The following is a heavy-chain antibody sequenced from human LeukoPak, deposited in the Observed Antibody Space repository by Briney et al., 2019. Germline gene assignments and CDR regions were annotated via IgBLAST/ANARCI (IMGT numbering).Heavy chain of an antibody. CDR1: GFTFSSYG. J-gene: IGHJ4*02. D-gene: IGHD3-10*01. CDR3: ARHASGSYFFEY. CDR2: ISSDGGAT. V-gene: IGHV3-33*08. Sequence: GGSLRLSCAASGFTFSSYGIHWVRQAPGKGLEWVVVISSDGGATYYADSVKGRFTISRDNVKNSLFLQMNSLRAEDTAVYYCARHASGSYFFEYWGQGTLVTVSS.